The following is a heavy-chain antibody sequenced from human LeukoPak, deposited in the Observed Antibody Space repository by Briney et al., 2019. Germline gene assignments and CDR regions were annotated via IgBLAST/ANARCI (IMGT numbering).Heavy chain of an antibody. CDR1: GLSVSSFG. CDR2: IWYDGSNK. Sequence: GGSLRLSCAASGLSVSSFGMSWVRQAPGKGLEWVAVIWYDGSNKYYADSVKGRFTISRDNSKNTLYLQMNSLRAEDTAVYYCASGSYSVFLLSYWGQGTLVTVSS. CDR3: ASGSYSVFLLSY. D-gene: IGHD1-26*01. V-gene: IGHV3-33*08. J-gene: IGHJ4*02.